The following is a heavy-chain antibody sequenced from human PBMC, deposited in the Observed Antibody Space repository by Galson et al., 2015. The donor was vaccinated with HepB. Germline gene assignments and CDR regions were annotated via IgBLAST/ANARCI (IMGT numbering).Heavy chain of an antibody. D-gene: IGHD2-2*01. CDR3: ARDPPAAAGYFDY. CDR2: ISYDGSNK. J-gene: IGHJ4*02. CDR1: GFTFSSYA. V-gene: IGHV3-30*04. Sequence: LRLSCAASGFTFSSYAMHWVRQAPGKGLEWVAVISYDGSNKYYADSVKGRFTISRDNSKNTLYLQMNSLRAEDTAVYYCARDPPAAAGYFDYWGQGTLVTVSS.